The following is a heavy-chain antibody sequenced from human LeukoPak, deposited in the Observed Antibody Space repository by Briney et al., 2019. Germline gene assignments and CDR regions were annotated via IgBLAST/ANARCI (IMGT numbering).Heavy chain of an antibody. CDR2: IYSSGST. Sequence: KPSETLSLTCTVSGGSISTYYWTWIRQPPGKGLEWIGYIYSSGSTNYNPSLKSRVTISVDTSKNHFSLKLSSVTAADTAVYYCARHFGGPCGGDCYSFDYWGQGTLVTVSP. CDR1: GGSISTYY. V-gene: IGHV4-59*08. D-gene: IGHD2-21*02. CDR3: ARHFGGPCGGDCYSFDY. J-gene: IGHJ4*02.